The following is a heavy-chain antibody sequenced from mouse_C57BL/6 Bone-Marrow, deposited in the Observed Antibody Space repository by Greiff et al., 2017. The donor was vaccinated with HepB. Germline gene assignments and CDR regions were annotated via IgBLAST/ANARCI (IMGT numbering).Heavy chain of an antibody. D-gene: IGHD1-1*01. CDR3: ARRTITTVVATPHWYFDV. CDR2: ISSGGSYT. J-gene: IGHJ1*03. Sequence: VQLVESGGDLVKPGGSLKLSCAASGFTFSSYGMSWVRQTPDKRLEWVATISSGGSYTYYPDSVKGRFTISRDNAKNTLYLQMSSLKSEDTAMYYCARRTITTVVATPHWYFDVWGTGTTVTVSS. V-gene: IGHV5-6*01. CDR1: GFTFSSYG.